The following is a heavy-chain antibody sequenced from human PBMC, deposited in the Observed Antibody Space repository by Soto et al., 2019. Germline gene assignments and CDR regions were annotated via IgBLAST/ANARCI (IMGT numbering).Heavy chain of an antibody. Sequence: PSEPPSLPRSVLGGSNSNRSYYRGRIHQTAGKGLWWIGSIYNSVSTYYIPSLKSRVTISVETSKNQFSLKRCSVTAADTAVYFCVRHYGSSSWYYYYYGMAFWAQGTTVTVSS. V-gene: IGHV4-39*01. CDR3: VRHYGSSSWYYYYYGMAF. J-gene: IGHJ6*02. CDR2: IYNSVST. CDR1: GGSNSNRSYY. D-gene: IGHD6-13*01.